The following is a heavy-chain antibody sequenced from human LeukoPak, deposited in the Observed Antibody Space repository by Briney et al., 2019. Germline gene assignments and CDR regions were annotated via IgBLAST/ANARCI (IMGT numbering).Heavy chain of an antibody. CDR3: AKAMSYYYYYYGMDV. V-gene: IGHV3-23*01. CDR1: GFTSSSYA. Sequence: GGSLRLSCAASGFTSSSYAMSWVRQAPGKGLAWVSAISGSGGSTYYADSVKGRFTISRDNSKNTLYLQMNSLRAEDTAVYYCAKAMSYYYYYYGMDVWGQGTTVTVSS. CDR2: ISGSGGST. D-gene: IGHD5/OR15-5a*01. J-gene: IGHJ6*02.